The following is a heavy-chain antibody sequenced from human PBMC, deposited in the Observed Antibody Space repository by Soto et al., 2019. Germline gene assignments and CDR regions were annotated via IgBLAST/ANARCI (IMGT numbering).Heavy chain of an antibody. V-gene: IGHV4-34*01. CDR3: TREERFARPWFDP. CDR2: VNHSGEA. CDR1: GGSFRNYY. Sequence: SETLSLTCGVYGGSFRNYYWIWVRQPPGKGLEWIGEVNHSGEATYNPSFQSRITISLDTSNNQFSLKMTSVTAADTAMYFCTREERFARPWFDPWGQGTTVTVSS. J-gene: IGHJ5*02. D-gene: IGHD3-10*01.